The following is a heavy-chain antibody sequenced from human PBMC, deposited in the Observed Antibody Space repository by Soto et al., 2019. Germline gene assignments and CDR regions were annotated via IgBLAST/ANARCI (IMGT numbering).Heavy chain of an antibody. CDR3: AKPTEEDHMVRGEGGSFDI. Sequence: GGSLRLSCAASGFTFSSYGMHWVLQAPGKWLEWVAVISYDGSNKYYADSVKGRFTISRDNSKNTLYLQMNSLRAEDTAVYYCAKPTEEDHMVRGEGGSFDIWGQGTMVTVSS. V-gene: IGHV3-30*18. J-gene: IGHJ3*02. D-gene: IGHD3-10*01. CDR2: ISYDGSNK. CDR1: GFTFSSYG.